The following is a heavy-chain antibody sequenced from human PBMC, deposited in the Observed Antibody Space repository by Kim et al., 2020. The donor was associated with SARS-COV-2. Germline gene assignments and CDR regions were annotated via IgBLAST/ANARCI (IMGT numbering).Heavy chain of an antibody. J-gene: IGHJ6*02. D-gene: IGHD2-15*01. CDR2: ISWNSDNI. Sequence: GGSLRLSCAASGFTFGDFAMHWVRQGPGKGLEWVAGISWNSDNIDYADSVKGRFTISRDNAKNSLYLQMNSLKNEDTALYYCTKDGRLRRGEICYTCGTDVWGQGTSVIVSS. V-gene: IGHV3-9*01. CDR1: GFTFGDFA. CDR3: TKDGRLRRGEICYTCGTDV.